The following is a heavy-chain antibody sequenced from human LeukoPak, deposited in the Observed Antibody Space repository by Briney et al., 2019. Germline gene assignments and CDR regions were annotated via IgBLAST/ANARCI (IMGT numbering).Heavy chain of an antibody. Sequence: AGGSLRLPCAASGFTFSSYSMNWVRQAPGEGLEWVSSISSSSSYTYYADSVKGRFTISRDNAKNSLYLQMNSLRAEDTAVYYCARAYSNYVPDYWGQGTLVTVSS. V-gene: IGHV3-21*01. CDR3: ARAYSNYVPDY. CDR1: GFTFSSYS. CDR2: ISSSSSYT. D-gene: IGHD4-11*01. J-gene: IGHJ4*02.